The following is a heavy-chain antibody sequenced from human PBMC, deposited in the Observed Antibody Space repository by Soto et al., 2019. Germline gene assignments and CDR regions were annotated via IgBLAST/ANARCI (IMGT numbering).Heavy chain of an antibody. D-gene: IGHD3-22*01. J-gene: IGHJ6*02. CDR2: ITDRSTYI. Sequence: PGGSLRLSCTASGLSFSIYNLNWVRQAPGKGLEWVSSITDRSTYIYYADSVKGRFTISRDNAKNSLYLQMNSLRAEDTAVYYCARVGAYYYDSSGYYDYYYGMDVWGHGTTVTVSS. CDR1: GLSFSIYN. CDR3: ARVGAYYYDSSGYYDYYYGMDV. V-gene: IGHV3-21*01.